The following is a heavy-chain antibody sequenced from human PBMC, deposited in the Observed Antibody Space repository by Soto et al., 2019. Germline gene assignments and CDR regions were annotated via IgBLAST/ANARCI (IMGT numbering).Heavy chain of an antibody. J-gene: IGHJ4*02. D-gene: IGHD2-15*01. CDR1: GFTFSNAW. V-gene: IGHV3-15*02. Sequence: EVQLVESGGALVKPGGCLRLPCEVSGFTFSNAWMNWVRQAPGKGLEWVGRITSKTDGGATEYAAPVQGRFTISRDASQNTLYLQMNSLKPEDTAVYYCAPHPFRMVNPAGRWGQGTLVTVSS. CDR2: ITSKTDGGAT. CDR3: APHPFRMVNPAGR.